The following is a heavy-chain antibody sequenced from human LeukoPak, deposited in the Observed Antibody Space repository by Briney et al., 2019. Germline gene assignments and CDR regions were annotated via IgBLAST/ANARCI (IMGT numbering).Heavy chain of an antibody. CDR1: GGSISSYY. Sequence: LETPSLTCTVSGGSISSYYWSWIRQPPGKGLEWIGYIYTSGSTNYNPSLKSRDTISVDTSKNQFSLKLSSVTAADTAVYYCARSGGSTPDYWGQGTLVTVSS. V-gene: IGHV4-4*09. J-gene: IGHJ4*02. D-gene: IGHD6-25*01. CDR3: ARSGGSTPDY. CDR2: IYTSGST.